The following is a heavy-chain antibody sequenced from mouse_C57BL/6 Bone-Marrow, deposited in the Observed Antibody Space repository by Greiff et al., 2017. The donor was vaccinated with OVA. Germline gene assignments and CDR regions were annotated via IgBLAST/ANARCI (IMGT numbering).Heavy chain of an antibody. J-gene: IGHJ2*01. CDR3: AREVYYGSSYFFDY. V-gene: IGHV1-55*01. CDR2: IYPGSGST. D-gene: IGHD1-1*01. Sequence: QVHVKQPGAELVKPGASVKMSCKASGYTFTSYWITWVKQRPGQGLEWIGDIYPGSGSTNYNEKFKSKATLTVDTSSSTAYMQLSSLTSEDSAVYYCAREVYYGSSYFFDYWGQGTTLTVSS. CDR1: GYTFTSYW.